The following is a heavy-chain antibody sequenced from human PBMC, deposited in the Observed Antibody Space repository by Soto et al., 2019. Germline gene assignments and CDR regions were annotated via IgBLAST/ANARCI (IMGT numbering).Heavy chain of an antibody. CDR1: GFTFSSYG. J-gene: IGHJ6*02. CDR3: AKEPIPVYYYYGLDV. Sequence: GGSLRLSCAASGFTFSSYGIHWVRQAPGKGLEWVAVISHDGSKTNYADSVKGRFTISRDNSKDTVYLQMNSLRAEDTAVYYCAKEPIPVYYYYGLDVWGQGTTVTVSS. CDR2: ISHDGSKT. V-gene: IGHV3-30*18.